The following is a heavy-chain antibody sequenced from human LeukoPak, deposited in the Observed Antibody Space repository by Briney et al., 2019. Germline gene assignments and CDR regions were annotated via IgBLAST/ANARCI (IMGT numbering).Heavy chain of an antibody. CDR2: INPNSGGT. Sequence: ASVKVSCKASGYTFTGYYMHWVRQAPGQGLEWMGRINPNSGGTNYAQNFQGRVTMTRDTSISTAYMELSRLRSDDTAVYYCAPNLEADYYYYYMDVWGKGTTVTVSS. CDR3: APNLEADYYYYYMDV. D-gene: IGHD1-1*01. V-gene: IGHV1-2*06. CDR1: GYTFTGYY. J-gene: IGHJ6*03.